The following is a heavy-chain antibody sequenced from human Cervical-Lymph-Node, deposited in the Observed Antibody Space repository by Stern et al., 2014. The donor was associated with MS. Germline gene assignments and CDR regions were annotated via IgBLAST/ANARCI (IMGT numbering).Heavy chain of an antibody. CDR1: GHTFDSYG. Sequence: QVQLGQSGAEVKKPGASVKVSCKASGHTFDSYGVSWVRQAPGQGLEWMGWISIFNGNTNYVQKFQGRVTMTTDTSASTAYMEMRSLKSDDTAVYYCASFDPLRGWFDPWGQGTLVIVSS. CDR2: ISIFNGNT. V-gene: IGHV1-18*04. D-gene: IGHD3-10*01. J-gene: IGHJ5*02. CDR3: ASFDPLRGWFDP.